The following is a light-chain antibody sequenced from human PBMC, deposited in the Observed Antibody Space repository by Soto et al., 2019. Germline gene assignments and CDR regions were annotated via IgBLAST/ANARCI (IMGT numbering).Light chain of an antibody. Sequence: DIQMTQSPSSLSASVGGRVTVTCRASQSISSYLNWYQQKPGKAPKLLIYGAVNLQSGVPSRFSGSGSGTDFTLTISSLQPEDFATYYCQQSYSSPRTFGGGTEVEIK. J-gene: IGKJ4*01. CDR1: QSISSY. CDR3: QQSYSSPRT. CDR2: GAV. V-gene: IGKV1-39*01.